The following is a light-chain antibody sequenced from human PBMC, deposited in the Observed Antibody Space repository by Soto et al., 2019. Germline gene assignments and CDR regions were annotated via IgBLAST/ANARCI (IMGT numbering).Light chain of an antibody. V-gene: IGLV1-51*01. CDR1: SSNIGNNY. CDR2: DNN. CDR3: ATSNSSRTTGA. J-gene: IGLJ3*02. Sequence: VLTQPPSVSAAPGQKVTISCSGSSSNIGNNYVSWYQHLPGAAPKVLIYDNNKRPSGIPDRFSGSKSGTSATLGITGLQTGDEADYYRATSNSSRTTGAFGGRTQLTVL.